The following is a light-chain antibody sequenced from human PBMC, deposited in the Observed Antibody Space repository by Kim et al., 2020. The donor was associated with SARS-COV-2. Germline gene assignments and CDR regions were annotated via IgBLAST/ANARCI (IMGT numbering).Light chain of an antibody. J-gene: IGKJ1*01. CDR3: QQYGSSPWT. Sequence: SPGDRATLSCRASQSVSRSSLVWYQQKPGQAPRLLIYDASRRATGIPDRFSGSGSGTDFTLTISRLEPEDLAVYHCQQYGSSPWTFGQGTKVDIK. CDR1: QSVSRSS. V-gene: IGKV3-20*01. CDR2: DAS.